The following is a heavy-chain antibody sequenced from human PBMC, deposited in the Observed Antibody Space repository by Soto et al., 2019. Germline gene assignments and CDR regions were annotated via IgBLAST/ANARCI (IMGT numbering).Heavy chain of an antibody. Sequence: ASAKVSCKASGFTFTSSAVPWVRQARGQRLEWIGWIVVGGGNTNYAQKFQERVTITRDMSTSTAYMELSSLRSEDPAVYYCAAGVPMVRGVPFDYWGHGTLVTVSS. V-gene: IGHV1-58*01. CDR1: GFTFTSSA. J-gene: IGHJ4*01. D-gene: IGHD3-10*01. CDR2: IVVGGGNT. CDR3: AAGVPMVRGVPFDY.